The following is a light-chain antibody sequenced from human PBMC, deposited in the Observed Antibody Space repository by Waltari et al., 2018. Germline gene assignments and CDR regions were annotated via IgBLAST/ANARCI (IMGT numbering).Light chain of an antibody. J-gene: IGLJ2*01. CDR1: RSDFGSYNL. Sequence: QSALTQPASVSGSPGQSITISCTGARSDFGSYNLVSWYQQHPGKAPKVMIYGVTKRPSGVSDRFSGSRSGNTASLTISGLQPEDEADYYCCSYAGSGTLDVVFGGGTKLTVL. CDR2: GVT. CDR3: CSYAGSGTLDVV. V-gene: IGLV2-23*02.